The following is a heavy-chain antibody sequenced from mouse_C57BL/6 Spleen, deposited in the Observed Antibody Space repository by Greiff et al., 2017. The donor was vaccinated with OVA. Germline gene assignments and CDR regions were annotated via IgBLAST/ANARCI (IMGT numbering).Heavy chain of an antibody. Sequence: QVQLKQSGAELVRPGTSVKMSCKASGYTFTNYWIGWAKQRPGHGLEWIGDIYPGGGYTNYNEKFKGKATLTADKSSSTAYMQFSSLTSEDSAIYYCARAVVAPFDYWGQGTTLTVSS. CDR1: GYTFTNYW. V-gene: IGHV1-63*01. J-gene: IGHJ2*01. D-gene: IGHD1-1*01. CDR3: ARAVVAPFDY. CDR2: IYPGGGYT.